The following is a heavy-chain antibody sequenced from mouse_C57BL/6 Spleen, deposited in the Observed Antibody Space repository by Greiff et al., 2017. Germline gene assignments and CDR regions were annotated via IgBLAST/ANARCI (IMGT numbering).Heavy chain of an antibody. V-gene: IGHV1-82*01. CDR3: APITTVAFDY. Sequence: VQLQQSGPELVKPGASVKISCKASGYAFSSSWMNWVKQRPGKGLEWIGRIYPGDGDTNYNGKFKGKATLTADTSSSTAYMQLSSLTSEDSAVYFCAPITTVAFDYWGQGTTLTVSS. J-gene: IGHJ2*01. D-gene: IGHD1-1*01. CDR2: IYPGDGDT. CDR1: GYAFSSSW.